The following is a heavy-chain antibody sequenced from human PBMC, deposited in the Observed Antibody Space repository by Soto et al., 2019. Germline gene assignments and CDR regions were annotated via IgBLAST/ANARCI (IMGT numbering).Heavy chain of an antibody. CDR1: GFTVSNNY. D-gene: IGHD3-10*01. CDR2: IYSGGYT. V-gene: IGHV3-53*01. Sequence: EVQLVESGGGLIQPGGSLRLSCAVSGFTVSNNYMSWVRQAPGKGLEGVSVIYSGGYTAYGDSVKGRFTISRDNSKTTLFLQKNALRAGERGFFYCAPPAGGGGYWGQGTLVTVSS. CDR3: APPAGGGGY. J-gene: IGHJ4*02.